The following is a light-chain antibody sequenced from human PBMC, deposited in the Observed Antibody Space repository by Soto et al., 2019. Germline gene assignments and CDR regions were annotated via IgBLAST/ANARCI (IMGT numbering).Light chain of an antibody. Sequence: DIQMTQSPSSLSASVGDRFTITCRASRGIGNYLAWYQQKPGKVPSLLIYAASTLQSGVSSRFSGSRSGTDFTLTISSLQPGDVATYYCQKYDDAPLSFGGGTKVEI. J-gene: IGKJ4*01. CDR3: QKYDDAPLS. CDR1: RGIGNY. V-gene: IGKV1-27*01. CDR2: AAS.